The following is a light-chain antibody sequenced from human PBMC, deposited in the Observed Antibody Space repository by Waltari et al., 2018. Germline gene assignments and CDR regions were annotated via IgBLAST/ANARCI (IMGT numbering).Light chain of an antibody. J-gene: IGKJ1*01. CDR2: DAS. CDR3: QPRSNWRWP. CDR1: QSVSSY. V-gene: IGKV3-11*01. Sequence: EMVWTQSPATLSLSPGERATRSCRASQSVSSYLAGYQQKPGQAPRLLLYDASNRAPGIPAMFSGSGSGTAFPLTLRSLEPEDFAVYSCQPRSNWRWPFGQGTTVEIK.